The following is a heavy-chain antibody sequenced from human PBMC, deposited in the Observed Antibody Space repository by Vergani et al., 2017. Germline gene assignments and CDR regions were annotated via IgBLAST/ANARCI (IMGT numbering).Heavy chain of an antibody. D-gene: IGHD2-21*01. J-gene: IGHJ4*02. CDR1: GFTFSSYA. Sequence: QVQLVESGGGLVKPGGSLRLSCAASGFTFSSYAMHWVRQAPGKGLEWVAVISYDGSNKYYADSVKGRFTISRDNSKNTLYLQMNSLRAEDTAVYYCARDSVVVIAVYHFDYWGQGTLVTVSS. CDR3: ARDSVVVIAVYHFDY. CDR2: ISYDGSNK. V-gene: IGHV3-30-3*01.